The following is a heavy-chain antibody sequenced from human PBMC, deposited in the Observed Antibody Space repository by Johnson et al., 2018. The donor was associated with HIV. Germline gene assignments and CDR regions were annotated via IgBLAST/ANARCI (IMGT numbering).Heavy chain of an antibody. CDR2: INQDGSEK. CDR1: GFTFSSYW. V-gene: IGHV3-7*05. J-gene: IGHJ3*01. Sequence: VQLVESGGGVVQPGRSLRLSCAASGFTFSSYWMSWVRQAPGKGLEWVANINQDGSEKYYVDSVKGRFTISRDNAKNSLYLQMNSLRAEDTAVYYCARFDGFITTLRVIGDAFDVWGQGTMVTVSS. D-gene: IGHD3-22*01. CDR3: ARFDGFITTLRVIGDAFDV.